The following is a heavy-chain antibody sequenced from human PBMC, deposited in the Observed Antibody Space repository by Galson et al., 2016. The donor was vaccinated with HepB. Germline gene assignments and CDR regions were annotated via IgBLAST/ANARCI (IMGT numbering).Heavy chain of an antibody. J-gene: IGHJ6*02. CDR3: ARHYCSSTSCHYYDGLNV. D-gene: IGHD2-2*01. CDR1: GFTFSNYA. Sequence: SLRLSCAASGFTFSNYAMHWVRQAPGKGLEWVAVISYDGNNKYYADSVKGRFTISRDNSKNTLYLQMNSLRAEDTAVYYCARHYCSSTSCHYYDGLNVWGQGTTVTVSS. V-gene: IGHV3-30*04. CDR2: ISYDGNNK.